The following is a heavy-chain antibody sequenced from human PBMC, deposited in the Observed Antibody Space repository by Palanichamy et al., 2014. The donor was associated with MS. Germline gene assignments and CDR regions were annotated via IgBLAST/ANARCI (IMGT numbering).Heavy chain of an antibody. V-gene: IGHV3-15*07. Sequence: EVQLVESGGGLVKPGGSLRLSSAASGFTFSNAWMNWVRQAPGKGLEWVGRIKSKTDGGATDYAAPVKGRFTISRDDSKNTLYLQMNSLKTEDTAVYYCTTAHLTVNRYYYYGMDVWDQGTTVTVSS. CDR2: IKSKTDGGAT. CDR1: GFTFSNAW. CDR3: TTAHLTVNRYYYYGMDV. D-gene: IGHD4-11*01. J-gene: IGHJ6*02.